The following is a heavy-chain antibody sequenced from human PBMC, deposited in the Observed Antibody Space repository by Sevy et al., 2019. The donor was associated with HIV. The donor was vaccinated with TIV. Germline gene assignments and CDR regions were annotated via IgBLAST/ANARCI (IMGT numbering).Heavy chain of an antibody. CDR3: ARDEQLANYYYYGMDV. Sequence: SETLSLTCAVYGGSFSGYYWSWIRQPPGKGLEWIGEINHSGSTNYNPSLKSRVTISVDTSKNQFSLKLSSVTAADTAVYYCARDEQLANYYYYGMDVWGQGTTFTVSS. D-gene: IGHD6-6*01. J-gene: IGHJ6*02. CDR2: INHSGST. CDR1: GGSFSGYY. V-gene: IGHV4-34*01.